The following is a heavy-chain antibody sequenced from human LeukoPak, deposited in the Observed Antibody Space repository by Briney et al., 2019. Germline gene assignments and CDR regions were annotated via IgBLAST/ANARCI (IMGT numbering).Heavy chain of an antibody. J-gene: IGHJ6*03. CDR2: IIPIFGTA. D-gene: IGHD2-2*01. Sequence: SVKVSCKXSGGTFSSYAISWVRQAPGQGLEWMGGIIPIFGTANYSQKFQGRVTITADESTSTAYMELSSLRSEDTAVYYCAIDIVVVPAAIVDYYYYYMDVWGKGTTVTVSS. CDR3: AIDIVVVPAAIVDYYYYYMDV. CDR1: GGTFSSYA. V-gene: IGHV1-69*01.